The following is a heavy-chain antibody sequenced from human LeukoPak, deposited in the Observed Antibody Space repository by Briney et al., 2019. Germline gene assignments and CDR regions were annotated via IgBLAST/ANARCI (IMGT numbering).Heavy chain of an antibody. CDR1: GGSISSGGYY. J-gene: IGHJ4*02. CDR2: IYHSGST. Sequence: SETLSLTCTVSGGSISSGGYYWSWIRQPPGKGLEWIGYIYHSGSTYYNPSLKSRVTISVDRSKNQFSLKLSSVTAADTAVYYCARQERASGSYFRDWGQGTLVTVSS. CDR3: ARQERASGSYFRD. D-gene: IGHD1-26*01. V-gene: IGHV4-30-2*01.